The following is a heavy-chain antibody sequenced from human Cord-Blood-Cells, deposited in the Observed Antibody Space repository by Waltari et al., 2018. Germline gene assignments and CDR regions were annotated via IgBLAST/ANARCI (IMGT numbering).Heavy chain of an antibody. CDR1: GGSISSYY. J-gene: IGHJ6*02. Sequence: QVQLQESGPGLVKPSETLSLTCTVSGGSISSYYWSWIRQPPGKGLEWIGYIYYSGSSNTNPSLKSRGTISVDTSKNQFALKLSSVTAADTAVYYCARDTWGAYSSSDYYYYYGMDVWGQGTTVTVSS. CDR3: ARDTWGAYSSSDYYYYYGMDV. CDR2: IYYSGSS. V-gene: IGHV4-59*01. D-gene: IGHD6-6*01.